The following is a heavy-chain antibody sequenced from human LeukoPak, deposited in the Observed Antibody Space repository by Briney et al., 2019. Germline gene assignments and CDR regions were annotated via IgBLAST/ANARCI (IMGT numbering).Heavy chain of an antibody. CDR3: ARGHLGLSP. CDR2: FHNSRTT. J-gene: IGHJ5*02. Sequence: SETLSLTCTVSGGSISGYSWTWLRQPPGQGLEWIGYFHNSRTTSYNPSLTGRVIISVDTAMDQISLKLNSVTAADTAVYYCARGHLGLSPWGQGTLVTVSS. CDR1: GGSISGYS. D-gene: IGHD3-10*01. V-gene: IGHV4-59*01.